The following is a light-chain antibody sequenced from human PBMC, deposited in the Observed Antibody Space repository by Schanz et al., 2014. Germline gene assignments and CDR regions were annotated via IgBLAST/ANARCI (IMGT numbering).Light chain of an antibody. V-gene: IGLV2-14*03. CDR2: DVS. CDR1: SSDVGGYNY. CDR3: SSYTSSSTLPYV. J-gene: IGLJ1*01. Sequence: QSALTQPASVSGSPGQSITISCTGTSSDVGGYNYVSWYQQYPGKAPKLMIYDVSNRPSGVSNRFSGSKSGNTASLTISGLQAEDEADYYCSSYTSSSTLPYVFGTGTKVTV.